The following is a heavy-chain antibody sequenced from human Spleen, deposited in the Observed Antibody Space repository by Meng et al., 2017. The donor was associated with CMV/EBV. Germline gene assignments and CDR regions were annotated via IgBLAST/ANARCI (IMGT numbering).Heavy chain of an antibody. D-gene: IGHD1-26*01. CDR2: INWNGGST. J-gene: IGHJ4*02. CDR3: ARGGPPKIVGATSYYFDY. V-gene: IGHV3-20*04. CDR1: GFTFSSYW. Sequence: LSLTCAASGFTFSSYWMSWVRQAPGKGLEWVSGINWNGGSTGYADSVKGRFTISRDNAKNSLYLQMNSLRAEDTALYYCARGGPPKIVGATSYYFDYWGQGTLVTVSS.